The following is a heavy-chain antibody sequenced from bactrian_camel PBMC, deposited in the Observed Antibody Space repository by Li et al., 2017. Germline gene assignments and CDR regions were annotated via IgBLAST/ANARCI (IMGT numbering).Heavy chain of an antibody. CDR2: IVGNKIT. D-gene: IGHD7*01. CDR3: AASLWRQCREQRDFHY. CDR1: GYTVTAYC. J-gene: IGHJ6*01. Sequence: VQLVESGGGSVQTGGSLTLSCVASGYTVTAYCMGWFRQVPGKEREGVATIVGNKITSYADSVKGRFNISKDDAKNTLYLHMNDLKPEDTAMYYCAASLWRQCREQRDFHYWGQGTQVTVS. V-gene: IGHV3S9*01.